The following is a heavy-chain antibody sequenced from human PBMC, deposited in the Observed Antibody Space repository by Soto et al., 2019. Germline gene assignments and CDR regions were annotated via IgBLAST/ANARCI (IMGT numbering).Heavy chain of an antibody. V-gene: IGHV3-30-3*01. Sequence: QEQVVESGGGVVQPGRSLRLSCAASGFTFSTHAMHWVRQAPGRGLEWVAIISYDGTTKDYADSVKGRFTISRDNSNNAVYLQMNSLRSEDTALYYCARDWRTAGTTGWFDPWGQGTLVTVSS. J-gene: IGHJ5*02. CDR2: ISYDGTTK. CDR1: GFTFSTHA. CDR3: ARDWRTAGTTGWFDP. D-gene: IGHD6-13*01.